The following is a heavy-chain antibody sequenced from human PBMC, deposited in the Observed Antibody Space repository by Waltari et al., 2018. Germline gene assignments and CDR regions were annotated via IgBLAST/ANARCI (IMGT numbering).Heavy chain of an antibody. CDR2: INSDGSST. J-gene: IGHJ4*02. D-gene: IGHD6-13*01. Sequence: EVQLVESGGGLVQPGGSLRLSCVASGFIFSTSWMAWVRQAPGKGLVWVSRINSDGSSTTYADSVKGRFTISRDNAKNTLYLHMSSLRAEDTAVYYCVRENIAAAGLESWGQGTLVTVSS. V-gene: IGHV3-74*01. CDR1: GFIFSTSW. CDR3: VRENIAAAGLES.